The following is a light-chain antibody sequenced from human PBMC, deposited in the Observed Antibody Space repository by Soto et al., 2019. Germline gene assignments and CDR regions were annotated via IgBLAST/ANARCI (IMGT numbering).Light chain of an antibody. V-gene: IGLV1-40*01. CDR3: QSYDSSLSGHVV. CDR2: GNG. CDR1: SSNIGAGYD. J-gene: IGLJ2*01. Sequence: QAVVTQPPSVSGAPGQRVTISCTGSSSNIGAGYDVHWYQQLPGTAPKLLLYGNGNRPSGVPDRFSGSKSGTSASLAITGLQAEDEADYYCQSYDSSLSGHVVFGGGTKLTVL.